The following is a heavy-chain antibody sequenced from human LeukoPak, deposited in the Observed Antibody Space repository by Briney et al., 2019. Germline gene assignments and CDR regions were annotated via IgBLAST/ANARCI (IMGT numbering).Heavy chain of an antibody. CDR1: VFIFSNYR. D-gene: IGHD4-17*01. CDR3: VRVNDYGDRNLYYFGY. V-gene: IGHV3-64D*06. CDR2: IRSDGDNT. Sequence: GGSLRLSCSASVFIFSNYRMYWVPQAPGKGLEFISAIRSDGDNTFYADSVKGRFTISRDNSKNTLYLQTSSLRGEDTAVYYCVRVNDYGDRNLYYFGYWGQGTLVTVSS. J-gene: IGHJ4*02.